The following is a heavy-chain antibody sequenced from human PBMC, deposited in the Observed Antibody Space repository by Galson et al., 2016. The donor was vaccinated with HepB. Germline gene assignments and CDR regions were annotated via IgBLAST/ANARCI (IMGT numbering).Heavy chain of an antibody. CDR3: VQGSTAPAV. Sequence: SLRLSCAASGFTFRNYGMTWVRQAPGKGLEVVSSNSRSGDSTDYADSVKGRFTISKDNSKNTLSLQVNSLTADDTAIYYCVQGSTAPAVWGKGTTVTVSS. CDR2: NSRSGDST. J-gene: IGHJ6*04. CDR1: GFTFRNYG. D-gene: IGHD2-2*01. V-gene: IGHV3-23*01.